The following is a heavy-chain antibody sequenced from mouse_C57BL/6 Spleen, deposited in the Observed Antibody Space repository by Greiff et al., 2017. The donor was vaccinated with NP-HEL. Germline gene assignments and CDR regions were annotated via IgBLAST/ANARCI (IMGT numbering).Heavy chain of an antibody. J-gene: IGHJ4*01. CDR3: AREGIYYDYYVHAMDY. V-gene: IGHV1-72*01. CDR1: GYTFTSYW. D-gene: IGHD2-4*01. Sequence: QVHVKQPGAELVKPGASVKLSCKASGYTFTSYWMHWVKQRPGRGLEWIGRIDPNSGGTKYNEKFKSKATLTVDKPSSTAYMQLSSLTSEDSAVYYCAREGIYYDYYVHAMDYWGQGTSVTVSS. CDR2: IDPNSGGT.